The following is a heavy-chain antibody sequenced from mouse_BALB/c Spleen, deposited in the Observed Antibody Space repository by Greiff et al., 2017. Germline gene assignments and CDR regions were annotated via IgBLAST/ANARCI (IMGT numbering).Heavy chain of an antibody. V-gene: IGHV14-3*02. J-gene: IGHJ3*01. CDR2: IDPANGNT. CDR1: GFNIKDTY. Sequence: EVQLHQSGAELVKPGASVKLSCTASGFNIKDTYMHWVKQRPEQGLEWIGRIDPANGNTKYGPKFQGKATITADTSSNTAYLQLSSLTSEDTAVYYCAIGYYGYDTFAYWGQGTLVTVSA. D-gene: IGHD2-2*01. CDR3: AIGYYGYDTFAY.